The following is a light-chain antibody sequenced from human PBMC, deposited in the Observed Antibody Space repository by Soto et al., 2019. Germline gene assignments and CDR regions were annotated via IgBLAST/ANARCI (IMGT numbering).Light chain of an antibody. J-gene: IGKJ1*01. CDR2: DAS. CDR3: QQYNSYLWT. V-gene: IGKV1-5*01. Sequence: DIQMTQSPSTLSASVGDRVTITCRASQSIGRWLAWYQQKPGKAPKLLIYDASSLESGVPSRFSGSGSGTEFTLTISSLQPDDFATYYCQQYNSYLWTFGQGTKVDI. CDR1: QSIGRW.